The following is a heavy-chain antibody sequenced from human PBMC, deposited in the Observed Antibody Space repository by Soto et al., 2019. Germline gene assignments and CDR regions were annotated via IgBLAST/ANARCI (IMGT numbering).Heavy chain of an antibody. J-gene: IGHJ4*02. CDR3: ASVYGYNGYDVFDY. Sequence: QVQLQESGPGLVKPSQTLSLTCTVSGGSISRGDYYWSWISQSPGKGLEWIGYIYHSGTTHYNPSLKSRISMSVDTSKNQFSLKVTFVTAADTAVYSCASVYGYNGYDVFDYWGQGTLVTVSS. CDR2: IYHSGTT. V-gene: IGHV4-30-4*01. D-gene: IGHD5-12*01. CDR1: GGSISRGDYY.